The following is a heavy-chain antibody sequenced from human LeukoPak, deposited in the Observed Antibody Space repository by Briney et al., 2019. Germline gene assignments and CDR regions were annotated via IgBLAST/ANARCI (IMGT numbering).Heavy chain of an antibody. D-gene: IGHD2-2*01. CDR2: ISGSGGST. CDR1: GFTFSSYG. V-gene: IGHV3-23*01. CDR3: AKKNLGYCSSASCYSDY. Sequence: PGGSLRLSCAASGFTFSSYGMSWVRQAPGKGLEWVSAISGSGGSTYYADSVKGRFTISRDISKNTLYLQMNSLRAGDTAVYYCAKKNLGYCSSASCYSDYWGQGTLVTVSS. J-gene: IGHJ4*02.